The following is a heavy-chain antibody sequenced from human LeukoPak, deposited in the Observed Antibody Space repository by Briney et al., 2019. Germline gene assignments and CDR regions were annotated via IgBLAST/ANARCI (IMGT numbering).Heavy chain of an antibody. D-gene: IGHD1-26*01. CDR3: ARDRRRDLLHAFDI. J-gene: IGHJ3*02. CDR1: GGTTSNYY. CDR2: IDYSGST. Sequence: SSETLSLTCTVSGGTTSNYYWSWIRQPPGKGLEWIAYIDYSGSTNYNPSLKSRVTISVDASRNQFSLNLSSVTAADTAVYYCARDRRRDLLHAFDIWGQGTMVTVSS. V-gene: IGHV4-59*01.